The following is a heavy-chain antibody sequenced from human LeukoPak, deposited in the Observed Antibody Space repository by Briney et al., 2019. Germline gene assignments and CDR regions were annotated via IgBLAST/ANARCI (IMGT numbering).Heavy chain of an antibody. CDR2: ISSSSSTI. V-gene: IGHV3-48*01. Sequence: GGSLGLSCAASGFTFSSYSMNWVRQAPGKGLEWVSYISSSSSTIYYADSVKGRFTISRDNAKNSLYLQMNSLRAEDTAVYYCARAIAAAGPYYYYGMDVWGQGTTVTVSS. CDR1: GFTFSSYS. J-gene: IGHJ6*02. CDR3: ARAIAAAGPYYYYGMDV. D-gene: IGHD6-13*01.